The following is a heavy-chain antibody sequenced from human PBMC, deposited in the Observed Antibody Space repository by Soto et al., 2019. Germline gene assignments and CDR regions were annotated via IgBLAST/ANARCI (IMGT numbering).Heavy chain of an antibody. D-gene: IGHD4-4*01. CDR3: ARGAYNDYSHWFDP. CDR1: GYSFTRHD. V-gene: IGHV1-8*01. Sequence: QVQLVQSGAEVRKPGASVRVSCEATGYSFTRHDINWLRQAAGQGLEWMGWMNPNSGNAVYAQKFQSRVTMTRNTSITTAYIEVTSLKSEDTAVYFCARGAYNDYSHWFDPWGQGTLVTVSS. CDR2: MNPNSGNA. J-gene: IGHJ5*02.